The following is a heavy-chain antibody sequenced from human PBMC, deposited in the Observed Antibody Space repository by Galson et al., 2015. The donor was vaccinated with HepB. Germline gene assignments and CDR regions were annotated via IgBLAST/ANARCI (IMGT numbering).Heavy chain of an antibody. Sequence: SLRLSCAASGFTFSSYGMHWVRQAPGKGLEWVAVISYDGSNKYYADSVKGRFTISRDNSKNTLYLQMNSLRAEDTAVYYCAKDSGDLPYSSSWYFAGEHPSNWFDPWGQGTLVTVSS. CDR1: GFTFSSYG. CDR3: AKDSGDLPYSSSWYFAGEHPSNWFDP. J-gene: IGHJ5*02. V-gene: IGHV3-30*18. D-gene: IGHD6-13*01. CDR2: ISYDGSNK.